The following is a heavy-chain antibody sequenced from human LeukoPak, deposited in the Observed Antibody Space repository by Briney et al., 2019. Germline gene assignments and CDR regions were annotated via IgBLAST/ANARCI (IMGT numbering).Heavy chain of an antibody. CDR2: IKQDGSEK. D-gene: IGHD6-13*01. CDR1: GFTFSSYW. CDR3: ARIIAAAAYFHY. J-gene: IGHJ4*02. V-gene: IGHV3-7*01. Sequence: GGSLRLSCAAPGFTFSSYWMSWVRQAPGKGLEWVANIKQDGSEKYYVDSVKGRFTISRDNAKNSLYLQMNSLRAEDTAVYYCARIIAAAAYFHYWGQGTLLTVSS.